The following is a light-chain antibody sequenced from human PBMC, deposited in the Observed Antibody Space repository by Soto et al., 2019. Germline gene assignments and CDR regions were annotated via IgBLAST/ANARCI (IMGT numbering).Light chain of an antibody. CDR3: QQYSYWPPIT. V-gene: IGKV3-15*01. Sequence: EIVMTQSPATLSVSPGERATLSCRASQSVRNHVAWYQQKVGQAPRLLMYGAVTRATGIPARFSGSGSGTEFTLTISSLQFEDFAVYYCQQYSYWPPITFGPGTRLDMK. J-gene: IGKJ5*01. CDR2: GAV. CDR1: QSVRNH.